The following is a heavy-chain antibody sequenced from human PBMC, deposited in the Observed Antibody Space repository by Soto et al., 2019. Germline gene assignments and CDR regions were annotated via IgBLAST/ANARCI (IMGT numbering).Heavy chain of an antibody. V-gene: IGHV1-69*01. J-gene: IGHJ4*02. CDR3: ATRQVRGIYYDSSGYYYFDY. D-gene: IGHD3-22*01. CDR1: GGTFSSYA. CDR2: IIPIFGTA. Sequence: QVQLVQSGAEVKKPGSSVKVSCKASGGTFSSYAISWVRQAPGQGLEWMGGIIPIFGTANYAQKFQGRVTITADESTSTAYMELSSQRSEDTAVYYCATRQVRGIYYDSSGYYYFDYWGQGTLVTVSS.